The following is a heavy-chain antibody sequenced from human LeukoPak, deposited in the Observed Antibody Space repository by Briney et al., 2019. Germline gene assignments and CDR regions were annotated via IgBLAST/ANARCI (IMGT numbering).Heavy chain of an antibody. CDR3: ARRRGSSGYFDY. D-gene: IGHD3-22*01. J-gene: IGHJ4*02. Sequence: SETLSLTCTVSGGSISSSSYYWGWIRQPPGMGLEWIGSIYYSGSTYYNPSLKSRVTISVDTSKNQFSLKLSSVTAADTAVYYCARRRGSSGYFDYWGQGTLVTVSS. V-gene: IGHV4-39*07. CDR1: GGSISSSSYY. CDR2: IYYSGST.